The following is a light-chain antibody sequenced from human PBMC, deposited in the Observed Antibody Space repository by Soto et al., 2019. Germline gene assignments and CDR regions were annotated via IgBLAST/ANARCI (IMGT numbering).Light chain of an antibody. CDR1: SSNIGSNY. V-gene: IGLV1-47*01. J-gene: IGLJ2*01. Sequence: QSVLTQPPSASGTPGQRVTISCSGSSSNIGSNYVYWYQQLPGSAPKLLIYRNDQRPSGVPDRFSGSKSGTSASLAISGLRSEDEADYYCAAWDHSLSAVVFGGGTKVTVL. CDR3: AAWDHSLSAVV. CDR2: RND.